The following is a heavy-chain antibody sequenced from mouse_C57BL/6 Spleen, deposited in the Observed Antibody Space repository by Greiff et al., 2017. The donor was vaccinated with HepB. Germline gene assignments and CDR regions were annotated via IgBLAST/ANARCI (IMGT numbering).Heavy chain of an antibody. CDR1: GFTFSSYA. CDR3: ARARGLPWYFDV. J-gene: IGHJ1*03. D-gene: IGHD2-4*01. Sequence: EVMLVESGGGLVKPGGSLKLSCAASGFTFSSYAMSWVRQTPEKRLEWVATISDGGSYTYYPDNVKGRFTISRDNAKNNLYLQMSHLKSEDTAMYYCARARGLPWYFDVWGTGTTVTVSS. V-gene: IGHV5-4*03. CDR2: ISDGGSYT.